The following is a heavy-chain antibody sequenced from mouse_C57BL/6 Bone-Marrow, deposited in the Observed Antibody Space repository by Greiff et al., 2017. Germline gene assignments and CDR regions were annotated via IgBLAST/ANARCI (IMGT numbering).Heavy chain of an antibody. CDR1: GYTFTDYE. V-gene: IGHV1-15*01. CDR2: IDPETGGT. Sequence: QVQLQQSGAELVRPGASVTLSCKASGYTFTDYEMHWVKQTPVHGLEWIGAIDPETGGTAYNQKFKGKAILTADKSSSTAYMELRSLTSEDSAVYYCTRVDYYVSSLYYFDYWGQGTTLTVSS. D-gene: IGHD1-1*01. CDR3: TRVDYYVSSLYYFDY. J-gene: IGHJ2*01.